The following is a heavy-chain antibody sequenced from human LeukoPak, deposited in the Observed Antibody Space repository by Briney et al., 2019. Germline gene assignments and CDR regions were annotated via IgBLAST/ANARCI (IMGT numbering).Heavy chain of an antibody. J-gene: IGHJ4*02. V-gene: IGHV3-48*03. CDR2: ISSSGSTI. D-gene: IGHD6-19*01. CDR3: AKVFSSGWYFEGSFDY. CDR1: GFTFSSYE. Sequence: PGGSLRLSCAASGFTFSSYEMNWVRQAPGKGLEWVSYISSSGSTIYYADSVKGRFTISRDNAKNSLYLQMNSLRAEDTAIYYCAKVFSSGWYFEGSFDYWGQGTLVTVSS.